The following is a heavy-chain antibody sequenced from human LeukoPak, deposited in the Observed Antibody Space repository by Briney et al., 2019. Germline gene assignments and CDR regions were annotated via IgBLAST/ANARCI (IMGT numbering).Heavy chain of an antibody. CDR3: ARGSRNYYDTSGYYPA. CDR1: GFTFSDYY. CDR2: ISSSGTTI. V-gene: IGHV3-11*01. J-gene: IGHJ4*02. Sequence: GGSLRLSCAASGFTFSDYYMSWIRQAPGKGLEWVSFISSSGTTIHYADSVKGRFAISRDNAKNSLYLQMNSLRAEDTAIYYCARGSRNYYDTSGYYPAWGQGTLVTVSS. D-gene: IGHD3-22*01.